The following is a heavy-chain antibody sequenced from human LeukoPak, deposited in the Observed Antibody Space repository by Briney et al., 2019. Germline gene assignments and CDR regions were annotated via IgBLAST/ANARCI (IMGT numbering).Heavy chain of an antibody. CDR3: ARLTRKYYMDV. CDR1: GGSISSYY. CDR2: INHSGST. J-gene: IGHJ6*03. Sequence: KTSETLSLTCTVSGGSISSYYWSWIRQPPGKGLEWIGEINHSGSTNYNPSLKSRVTISVDTSKNQFSLKLSSVTAADTAVYYCARLTRKYYMDVWGKGTTVTVSS. V-gene: IGHV4-34*01.